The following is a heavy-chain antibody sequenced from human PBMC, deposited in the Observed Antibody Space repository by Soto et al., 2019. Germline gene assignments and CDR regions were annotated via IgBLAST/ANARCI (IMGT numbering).Heavy chain of an antibody. CDR2: IYYSGST. D-gene: IGHD3-9*01. CDR1: GDSISSPHYY. CDR3: ARVGYDILTGSLGYFDY. Sequence: SETLSLTCTVSGDSISSPHYYWTWIRQPPGKGLEWIGYIYYSGSTYYNPSLKSRVTISVDTSKNQFSLKLSSVTAADTAVYYCARVGYDILTGSLGYFDYWGQGTLVTVSS. V-gene: IGHV4-30-4*01. J-gene: IGHJ4*02.